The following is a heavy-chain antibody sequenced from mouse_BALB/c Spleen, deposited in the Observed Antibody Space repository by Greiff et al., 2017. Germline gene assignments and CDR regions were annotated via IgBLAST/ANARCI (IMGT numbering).Heavy chain of an antibody. CDR1: GYTFTSYW. CDR3: ARHRTGFAY. J-gene: IGHJ3*01. CDR2: INPSNGRT. V-gene: IGHV1S81*02. Sequence: QVQLQQPGAELVKPGASVKLSCKASGYTFTSYWMHWVKQRPGQGLEWIGEINPSNGRTNYNEKFKSKATLTVDKSSSTAYMQLSSLTSEDSAVYYCARHRTGFAYWGQGTLGTVSA.